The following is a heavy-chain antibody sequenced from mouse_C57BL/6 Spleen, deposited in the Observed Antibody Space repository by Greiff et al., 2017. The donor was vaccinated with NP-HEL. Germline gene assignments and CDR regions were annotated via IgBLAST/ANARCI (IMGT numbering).Heavy chain of an antibody. CDR3: AREELGWFAY. J-gene: IGHJ3*01. CDR2: ISSGSSTI. CDR1: GFTFSDYG. D-gene: IGHD4-1*01. Sequence: DVQLVESGGGLVKPGGSLKLSCAASGFTFSDYGMHWVRQAPEKGLEWVAYISSGSSTIYYADTVKGRFTISRDNAKNTLFLQMTSLRSEDTAMYYCAREELGWFAYWGQGTLVTVSA. V-gene: IGHV5-17*01.